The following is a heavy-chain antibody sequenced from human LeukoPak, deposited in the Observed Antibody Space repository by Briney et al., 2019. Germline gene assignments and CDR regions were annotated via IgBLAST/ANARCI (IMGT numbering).Heavy chain of an antibody. CDR3: ARDRRRVVAASTFDY. V-gene: IGHV1-18*01. D-gene: IGHD2-15*01. CDR1: GYTFTNYG. CDR2: ISPYNGNT. J-gene: IGHJ4*02. Sequence: AASVKVSCKASGYTFTNYGISWVRQAPGQGLEWMGWISPYNGNTNYAQELQGRVTMTTDTSTSTAYMELGSLRSDDTAVYYCARDRRRVVAASTFDYWGQGTLVTVSS.